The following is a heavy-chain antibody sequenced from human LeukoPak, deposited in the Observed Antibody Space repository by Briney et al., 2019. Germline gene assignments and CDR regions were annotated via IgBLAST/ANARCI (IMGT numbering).Heavy chain of an antibody. V-gene: IGHV3-74*01. CDR3: ARSLFNTGWYFGY. CDR2: INIDGNDR. CDR1: GFTFSNYW. Sequence: PGGSLRLSCAASGFTFSNYWMHWVRQAPGKGLVWVSRINIDGNDRNYADSVKGRFTISRDDAKNTLYLQMNSLTAEDTAVYYCARSLFNTGWYFGYWGQGTLVTVSS. D-gene: IGHD6-19*01. J-gene: IGHJ4*02.